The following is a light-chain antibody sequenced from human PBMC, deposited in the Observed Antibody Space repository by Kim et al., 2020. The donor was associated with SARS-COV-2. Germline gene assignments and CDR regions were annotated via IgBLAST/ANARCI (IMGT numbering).Light chain of an antibody. CDR3: QAWDSSTVV. CDR1: KLGDKY. CDR2: QDS. V-gene: IGLV3-1*01. Sequence: SYELTQPPSVSVSPGQTASITCSGDKLGDKYACWHQQKPGQSPVLVIYQDSKRPSGIPERFSGSNSGNTATLTISGTQAMDEADYYCQAWDSSTVVFGGG. J-gene: IGLJ2*01.